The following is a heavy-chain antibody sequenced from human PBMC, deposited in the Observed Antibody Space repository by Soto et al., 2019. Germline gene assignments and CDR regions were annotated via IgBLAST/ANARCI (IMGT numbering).Heavy chain of an antibody. CDR1: GFTFSSYA. V-gene: IGHV3-30-3*01. CDR3: ARDEANRPFPVYYYYGMDV. Sequence: PGGSLRLSCAASGFTFSSYAMHWVRQAPGKGLEWVAVISYDGSNKYYADSVKGRFTISRDNSKNTLYLQMNSLRAEDTAVYYCARDEANRPFPVYYYYGMDVWGQGTTVTVSS. D-gene: IGHD6-6*01. J-gene: IGHJ6*02. CDR2: ISYDGSNK.